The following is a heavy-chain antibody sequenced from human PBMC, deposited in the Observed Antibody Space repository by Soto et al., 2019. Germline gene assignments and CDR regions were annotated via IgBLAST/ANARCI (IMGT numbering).Heavy chain of an antibody. Sequence: SETLSLTCTVSGGSISSSSHYWGWIRQPPGKGLEWIGSIYYNGNTYYNPSLKSRVTISVDTSKNQFSLKLSSVTATDTAVYCCTRTQYFGEIYYYSGQGTLVTV. CDR2: IYYNGNT. CDR1: GGSISSSSHY. V-gene: IGHV4-39*01. J-gene: IGHJ4*02. D-gene: IGHD3-10*01. CDR3: TRTQYFGEIYYY.